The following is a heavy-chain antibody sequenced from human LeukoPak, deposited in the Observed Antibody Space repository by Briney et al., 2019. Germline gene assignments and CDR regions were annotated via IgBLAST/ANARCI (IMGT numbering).Heavy chain of an antibody. CDR2: INHSGST. CDR1: GGSFSGYY. D-gene: IGHD3-3*01. CDR3: ARHFVLRFLEWLSSPHYFDY. J-gene: IGHJ4*02. Sequence: PSETLSLTCAVYGGSFSGYYWSWIRQPPGKGLEWIGEINHSGSTNYNPSHKSRVTISVDTSKNQFSLKLSSVTAADTAVYYCARHFVLRFLEWLSSPHYFDYWGQGTLVTVSS. V-gene: IGHV4-34*01.